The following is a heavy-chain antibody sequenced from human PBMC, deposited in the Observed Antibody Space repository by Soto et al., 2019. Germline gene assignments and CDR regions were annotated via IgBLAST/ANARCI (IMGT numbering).Heavy chain of an antibody. CDR3: AREYSSSRDYYYYGMDV. Sequence: GGSLRLSCAASGFTVSSNYMSWVRQAPGKGLEWVSVIYSGGSTYYADSVKGRFTISRDNSKNTLYLQMNSLRAEDTAVYYCAREYSSSRDYYYYGMDVWGQGTTVTVSS. CDR2: IYSGGST. D-gene: IGHD6-6*01. V-gene: IGHV3-66*01. CDR1: GFTVSSNY. J-gene: IGHJ6*02.